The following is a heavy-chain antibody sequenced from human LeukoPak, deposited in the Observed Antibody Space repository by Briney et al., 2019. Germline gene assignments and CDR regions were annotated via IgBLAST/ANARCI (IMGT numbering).Heavy chain of an antibody. CDR1: GGSISSYY. CDR2: IYYSGST. CDR3: ARVGNSGSRKGAVDY. V-gene: IGHV4-59*01. D-gene: IGHD5-12*01. J-gene: IGHJ4*02. Sequence: PSETLSLTCTVSGGSISSYYWSWIRQPPGKGLEWIGYIYYSGSTNYNPSLKSRVTISVDTSKNQFSLKLSSVTAADTAVYYCARVGNSGSRKGAVDYWGQGTLVTVSP.